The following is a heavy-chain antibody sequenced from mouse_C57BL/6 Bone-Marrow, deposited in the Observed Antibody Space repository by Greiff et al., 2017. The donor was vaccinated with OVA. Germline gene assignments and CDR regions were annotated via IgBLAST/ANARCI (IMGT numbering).Heavy chain of an antibody. Sequence: QVQLQQPGAELVRPGTSVKLSCKASGYTFTSYWMHWVKQRPGQGLEWIGVIDPSDSYTNYNQKFKGKATLTVDTSSRTAYMQLSSLTSEDSAVYYCAREGGILRGYFDYWGQGTTLTVSS. D-gene: IGHD1-1*01. V-gene: IGHV1-59*01. J-gene: IGHJ2*01. CDR3: AREGGILRGYFDY. CDR2: IDPSDSYT. CDR1: GYTFTSYW.